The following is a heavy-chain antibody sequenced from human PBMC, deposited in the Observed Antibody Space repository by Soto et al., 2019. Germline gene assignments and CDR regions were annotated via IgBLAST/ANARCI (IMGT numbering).Heavy chain of an antibody. CDR2: ISYDGSNK. CDR3: AKEEQRLALDY. CDR1: GFTFSSYG. J-gene: IGHJ4*02. D-gene: IGHD6-25*01. Sequence: PGGSLRLSCAASGFTFSSYGMHWVRQAPGKGLEWVAVISYDGSNKYYADSVKGRFTISRDNSKNTVYLQMNSLRAEDTAVYYCAKEEQRLALDYWGQGTLVTVSS. V-gene: IGHV3-30*18.